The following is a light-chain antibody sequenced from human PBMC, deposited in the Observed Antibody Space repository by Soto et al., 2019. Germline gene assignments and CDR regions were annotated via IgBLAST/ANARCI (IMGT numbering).Light chain of an antibody. V-gene: IGKV3-20*01. CDR3: QHYGTSPPYT. CDR2: GAS. J-gene: IGKJ2*01. CDR1: QSVSSSS. Sequence: EIVLTQSPGTLSLSPGERAILSCRASQSVSSSSLAWYQQKPGQAPRLLIFGASNRATGIPDRFSGSGSGTDFTLTISRLEPEDFAVFYCQHYGTSPPYTFGQGTKLEIK.